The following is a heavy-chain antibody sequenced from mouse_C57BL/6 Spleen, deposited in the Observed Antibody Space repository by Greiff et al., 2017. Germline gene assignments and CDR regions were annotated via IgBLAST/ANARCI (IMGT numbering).Heavy chain of an antibody. Sequence: QVQLQQSGAELVRPGSSVKLSCKASGYTFTSYWMHWVKQRPIQGLEWIGNIDPSDSETHYNQKFKDKATLTVDKSSSTAYMQLSSLTSEDSAVYYCARSFYGSSPEAMDYWGQGTSVTVSS. CDR3: ARSFYGSSPEAMDY. CDR2: IDPSDSET. V-gene: IGHV1-52*01. D-gene: IGHD1-1*01. CDR1: GYTFTSYW. J-gene: IGHJ4*01.